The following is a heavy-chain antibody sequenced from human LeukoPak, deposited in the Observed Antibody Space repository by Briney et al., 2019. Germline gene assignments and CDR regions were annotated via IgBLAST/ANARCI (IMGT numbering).Heavy chain of an antibody. D-gene: IGHD3-22*01. J-gene: IGHJ4*02. V-gene: IGHV3-48*03. Sequence: GGSLRLSCAASGFTFSSYEMNWVRQAPGKGLEWVSYISSSGSTIYYADSVKGRFTISRDNAKNSLYPQMNSLRPEDTAVYYCAKAAYDSSGSWYYFDYWGQGTLVTVSS. CDR2: ISSSGSTI. CDR1: GFTFSSYE. CDR3: AKAAYDSSGSWYYFDY.